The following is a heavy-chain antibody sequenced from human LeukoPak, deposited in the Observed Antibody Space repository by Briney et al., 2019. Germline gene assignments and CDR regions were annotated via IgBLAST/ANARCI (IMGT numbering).Heavy chain of an antibody. J-gene: IGHJ4*02. CDR1: GYTFSNYA. Sequence: APVKVSCKASGYTFSNYAIHWVRQAPGQRFEWMGWINAGNGHTKYSQKFQGRVTITRDTSASTAYMELSSLRSEDTAVYYCARGRGSYDSSGYYSYYFDYWGQGTLVTVSS. CDR2: INAGNGHT. D-gene: IGHD3-22*01. V-gene: IGHV1-3*01. CDR3: ARGRGSYDSSGYYSYYFDY.